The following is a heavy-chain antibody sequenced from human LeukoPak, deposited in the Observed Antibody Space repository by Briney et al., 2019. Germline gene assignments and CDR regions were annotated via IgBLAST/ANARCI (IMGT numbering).Heavy chain of an antibody. Sequence: GTSLRLSCATSGFIFSNRAMHWVRQAPGKGLEWVAVISNDGRYKYYSDSVKGRFTISRDNYENVLYLQMTSPRPDDSAVYYCARDGGKAVPGTIEYWGQGTLVTVSS. CDR2: ISNDGRYK. D-gene: IGHD6-19*01. V-gene: IGHV3-30*04. CDR3: ARDGGKAVPGTIEY. J-gene: IGHJ4*02. CDR1: GFIFSNRA.